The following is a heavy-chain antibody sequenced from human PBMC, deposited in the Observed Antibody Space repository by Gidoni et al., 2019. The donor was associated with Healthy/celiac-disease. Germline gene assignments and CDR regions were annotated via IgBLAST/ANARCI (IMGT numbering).Heavy chain of an antibody. V-gene: IGHV1-69*01. CDR1: GGTFSSYA. J-gene: IGHJ5*02. CDR3: AREHSSWYEGNWFDP. D-gene: IGHD6-13*01. CDR2: IIPICGTA. Sequence: QVQLVQSGAEVKKPGSSVTVSCKASGGTFSSYAISWVRQAPGQGLEWMGGIIPICGTANYAQKLQGRVTITADESTSTAYMELSSLRSEDTAVYYCAREHSSWYEGNWFDPWGQGTLVTVSS.